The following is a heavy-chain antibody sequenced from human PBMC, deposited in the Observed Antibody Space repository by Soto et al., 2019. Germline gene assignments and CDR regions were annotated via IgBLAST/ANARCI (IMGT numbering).Heavy chain of an antibody. V-gene: IGHV3-66*04. CDR2: IYSGGTT. CDR1: GFTVSSSY. Sequence: ELQLVESGGGLVQPGGSLRLSCIVSGFTVSSSYMSWVRQGPGKGLEWVSIIYSGGTTYYGDSVKGRFTISRDSSKNTQYVQMNSLRAQDTAMYYCARLVKYRDYPDYFDYWGQGTLVTVSS. J-gene: IGHJ4*02. D-gene: IGHD4-17*01. CDR3: ARLVKYRDYPDYFDY.